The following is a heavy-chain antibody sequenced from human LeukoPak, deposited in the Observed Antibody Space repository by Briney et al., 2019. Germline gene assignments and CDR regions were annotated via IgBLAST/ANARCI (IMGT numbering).Heavy chain of an antibody. CDR2: ISSSSSYI. CDR3: AGSRYDYVWGSYRYTPAEYFQH. Sequence: GGSLRLSCAASGFTFSSYSMNWVRQAPGKGLEWVSSISSSSSYIYYADSVKGRFTISRDNAKNSLYLQMNSLRAEDTAVYYCAGSRYDYVWGSYRYTPAEYFQHWGQGTLVTVSS. J-gene: IGHJ1*01. D-gene: IGHD3-16*02. CDR1: GFTFSSYS. V-gene: IGHV3-21*01.